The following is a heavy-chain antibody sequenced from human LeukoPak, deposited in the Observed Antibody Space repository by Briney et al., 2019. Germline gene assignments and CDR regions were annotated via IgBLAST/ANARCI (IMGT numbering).Heavy chain of an antibody. CDR3: ARDRGNGFNSYFFDY. D-gene: IGHD5-24*01. Sequence: GGSLRLSCAASGFTFSEYWMSWVREAPGKGVEWGAKIKQDGSEKYSVDSVKGGFTISRDNAKNSLFLQMHSLRAEDTALYYCARDRGNGFNSYFFDYWGQGTLVTVSS. CDR2: IKQDGSEK. V-gene: IGHV3-7*01. CDR1: GFTFSEYW. J-gene: IGHJ4*02.